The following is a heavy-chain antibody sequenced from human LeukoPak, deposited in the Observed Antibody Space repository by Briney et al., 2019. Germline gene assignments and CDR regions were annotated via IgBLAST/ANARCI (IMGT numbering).Heavy chain of an antibody. CDR1: GFTVSSNY. J-gene: IGHJ4*02. Sequence: GGSLRLSCAASGFTVSSNYMSWVRQAPGKGLEWVANIKQDGSEKYYVDSVKGRFTISRDNAKNSLYLQMNSLRAEDTAVYYCARDRGGYVDYWGQGTLVTVSS. CDR2: IKQDGSEK. D-gene: IGHD3-10*01. V-gene: IGHV3-7*01. CDR3: ARDRGGYVDY.